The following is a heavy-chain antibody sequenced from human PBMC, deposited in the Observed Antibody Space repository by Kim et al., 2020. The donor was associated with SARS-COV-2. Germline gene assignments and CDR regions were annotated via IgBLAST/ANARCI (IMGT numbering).Heavy chain of an antibody. V-gene: IGHV1-18*01. Sequence: ASVKVSCKASDYSFTNYGLSWVRQAPGQGLEWMGWISPKTGDTKYAQNFEGRVTLTTDTATSTGYMDLGKLTSGDTAVYFCVRDQVTAVGGDFDYWGQGTQVTVSS. D-gene: IGHD3-16*01. CDR2: ISPKTGDT. CDR1: DYSFTNYG. CDR3: VRDQVTAVGGDFDY. J-gene: IGHJ4*02.